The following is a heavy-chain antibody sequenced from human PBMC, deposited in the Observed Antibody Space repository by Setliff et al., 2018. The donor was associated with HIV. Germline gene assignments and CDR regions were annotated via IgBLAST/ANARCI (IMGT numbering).Heavy chain of an antibody. V-gene: IGHV3-9*03. Sequence: PGGSLRLSCAASGFIFDDYAMYWVRQAPGKGLEWVSGISWNSGRIVYADSVKGRFTISRDNAKKSLYLQMNSLRAEDMALYYCARDFKVVVIPWGQGTLVTVSS. J-gene: IGHJ4*02. CDR1: GFIFDDYA. D-gene: IGHD3-22*01. CDR3: ARDFKVVVIP. CDR2: ISWNSGRI.